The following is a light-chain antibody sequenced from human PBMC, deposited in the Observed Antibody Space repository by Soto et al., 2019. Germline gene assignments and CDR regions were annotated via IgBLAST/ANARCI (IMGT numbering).Light chain of an antibody. CDR1: QSLLHSNGYNY. V-gene: IGKV2-28*01. CDR2: LGS. J-gene: IGKJ3*01. Sequence: DLVMTQSPLSLPVTPGEPASISCRSSQSLLHSNGYNYLDWYLQKPGQSPQLLIYLGSNRASGVPDRFSGSGSGTDFTLKISRVEAEDVGVYYGMQALQTPFTCGPGTKVDIK. CDR3: MQALQTPFT.